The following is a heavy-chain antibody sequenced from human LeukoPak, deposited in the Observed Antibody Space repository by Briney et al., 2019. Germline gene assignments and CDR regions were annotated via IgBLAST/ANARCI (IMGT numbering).Heavy chain of an antibody. Sequence: PSETLSLTCAVDGGSFSGYYWSWIRQPPGQGLEWSGEINHSISTNYNTSLKSRATISVDTSKYQFSLRLSSVTAADTAVYYCATMVRGVIWAFDIWGQGTMVTVSS. CDR2: INHSIST. V-gene: IGHV4-34*01. D-gene: IGHD3-10*01. J-gene: IGHJ3*02. CDR1: GGSFSGYY. CDR3: ATMVRGVIWAFDI.